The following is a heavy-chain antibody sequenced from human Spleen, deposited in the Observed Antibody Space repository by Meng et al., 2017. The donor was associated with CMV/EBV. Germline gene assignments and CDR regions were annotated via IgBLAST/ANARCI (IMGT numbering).Heavy chain of an antibody. J-gene: IGHJ4*02. V-gene: IGHV3-11*01. CDR2: ISSSGSTI. CDR1: FTFSDYY. CDR3: ARAWTYYDFWSGNYFDY. D-gene: IGHD3-3*01. Sequence: FTFSDYYMSWIRQAPGKGLEWVSYISSSGSTIYYADSVKGRFTISRDNAKNSLYLQMNSLRAEDTAVYYCARAWTYYDFWSGNYFDYWGQGTLVTVSS.